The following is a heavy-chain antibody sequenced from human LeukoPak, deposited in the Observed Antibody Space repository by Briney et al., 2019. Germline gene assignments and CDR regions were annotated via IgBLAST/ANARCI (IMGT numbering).Heavy chain of an antibody. CDR1: GFTFSDYD. CDR3: ITPLPYSAQ. CDR2: ISGSGDSR. J-gene: IGHJ4*02. V-gene: IGHV3-23*01. Sequence: GGSLRLSCAASGFTFSDYDLNWVRQAPGKGLEWVSGISGSGDSRYADSVKGRFTIARDNSKSALYLQMNSLRAEDTAIYYCITPLPYSAQGGQGTLVTVSS. D-gene: IGHD2-21*01.